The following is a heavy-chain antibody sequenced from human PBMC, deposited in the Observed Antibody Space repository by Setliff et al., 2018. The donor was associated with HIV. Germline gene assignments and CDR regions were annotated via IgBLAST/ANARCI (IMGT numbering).Heavy chain of an antibody. CDR3: AGSWSGYPLSFGY. CDR2: IYTSGST. Sequence: SETLSLTCTVSGGSISSGSYYWSWIRQPTGKGLEWIGRIYTSGSTNYNPSLKSRVTISVDTSKNQFSLKLSSVTAADTAVYYCAGSWSGYPLSFGYWGQGTLVTV. V-gene: IGHV4-61*02. J-gene: IGHJ4*02. D-gene: IGHD3-3*01. CDR1: GGSISSGSYY.